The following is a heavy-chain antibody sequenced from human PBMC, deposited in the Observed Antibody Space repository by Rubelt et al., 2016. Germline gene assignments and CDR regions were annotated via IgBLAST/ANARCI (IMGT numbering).Heavy chain of an antibody. V-gene: IGHV1-46*01. CDR3: ARSPRYDFEDNWFDP. CDR2: INPSGGST. CDR1: GYTFTSYY. Sequence: QVQLVQSGAEVKKPGASVKVSCKASGYTFTSYYMHWVRQAPGQGLKWMGLINPSGGSTSYGQEFQGRGTMTRDTSTSTVDMELSSLRSEDTAVYYCARSPRYDFEDNWFDPWGQGTLVTVSS. J-gene: IGHJ5*02. D-gene: IGHD3-3*01.